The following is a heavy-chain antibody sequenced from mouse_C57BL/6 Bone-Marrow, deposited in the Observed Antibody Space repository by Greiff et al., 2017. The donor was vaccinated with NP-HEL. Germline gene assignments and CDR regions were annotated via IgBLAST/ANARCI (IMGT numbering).Heavy chain of an antibody. Sequence: QVQLQQPGAELVMPGASVKLSCKASGYTFTSYWMHWVKQRPGQGLEWIGEIDPSDSYTNYNQKFKGKSTLTVDKSSSTAYMQLSSLTSEDSAVYYGAREGVYYGSSYDWFAYWGQGTLVTVSA. V-gene: IGHV1-69*01. J-gene: IGHJ3*01. CDR3: AREGVYYGSSYDWFAY. CDR2: IDPSDSYT. D-gene: IGHD1-1*01. CDR1: GYTFTSYW.